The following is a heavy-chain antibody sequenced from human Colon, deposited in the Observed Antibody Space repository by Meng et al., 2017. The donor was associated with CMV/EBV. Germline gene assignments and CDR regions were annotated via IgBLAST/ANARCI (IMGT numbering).Heavy chain of an antibody. CDR3: ARGSVIASAVSFDH. CDR2: IYTGGSA. Sequence: SGGSVDSGGSSWSWIRQPPGQGLQWLEHIYTGGSACSNPSLKSRLSISLDTSKNQFSLSLRSVTAADTAVYYCARGSVIASAVSFDHWGQGTLVTVSS. V-gene: IGHV4-30-4*01. CDR1: GGSVDSGGSS. J-gene: IGHJ4*02. D-gene: IGHD2-21*01.